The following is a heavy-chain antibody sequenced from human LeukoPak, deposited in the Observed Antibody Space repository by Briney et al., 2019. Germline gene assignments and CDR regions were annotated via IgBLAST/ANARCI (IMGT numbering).Heavy chain of an antibody. D-gene: IGHD6-13*01. Sequence: GGSLRLSCAASGFTFSDYYMSWIRQAPGKGLEWVSYISSSGSTIYYADSVKGRFTISRDNAKNSLYLQMNSLRAEDTAVYYCARDPGEQQLARALGYWGQGTLVTVSS. CDR3: ARDPGEQQLARALGY. V-gene: IGHV3-11*01. CDR1: GFTFSDYY. J-gene: IGHJ4*02. CDR2: ISSSGSTI.